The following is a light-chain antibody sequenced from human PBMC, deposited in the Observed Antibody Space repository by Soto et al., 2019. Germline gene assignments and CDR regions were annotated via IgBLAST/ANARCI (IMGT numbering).Light chain of an antibody. V-gene: IGKV3-11*01. J-gene: IGKJ5*01. CDR2: DAS. CDR1: QSVSSY. Sequence: EIVLTQSLATLSLSPGEGAALCGSASQSVSSYLVWYQQKPGQAPRLLIYDASNRATGIPARFSGSGSGTDFTLTISSLEPEDFAVYYCQQRSNWPPFGQGTRLEI. CDR3: QQRSNWPP.